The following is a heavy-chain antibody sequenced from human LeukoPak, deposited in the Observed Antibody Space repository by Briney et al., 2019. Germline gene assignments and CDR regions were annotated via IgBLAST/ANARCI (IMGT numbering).Heavy chain of an antibody. CDR1: GATFSDYA. J-gene: IGHJ6*04. V-gene: IGHV1-69*10. D-gene: IGHD3-3*01. CDR2: FIPILSKA. CDR3: AGIPVFGVVLHQEPV. Sequence: GASVKVSCKASGATFSDYALNWVRQAPGQGLEWMGVFIPILSKANSTQKFPDRVTITADMSTNTAYMQLSSLRSEDKAVYFCAGIPVFGVVLHQEPVWGKGTTVTVSS.